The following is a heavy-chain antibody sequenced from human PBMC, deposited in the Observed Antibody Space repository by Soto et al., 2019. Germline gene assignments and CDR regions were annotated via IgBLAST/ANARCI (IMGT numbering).Heavy chain of an antibody. CDR2: IKSKTDGETT. Sequence: PGGSLRLSCSASGFSLHDACMNWVRQAPGKGLEWVGRIKSKTDGETTDYAAPVKGRFSVSRDDSKNTLYLQMNSLKTEDTAVYYCTADLIGTYYSPYDYWGQGILVT. V-gene: IGHV3-15*07. D-gene: IGHD3-10*01. CDR1: GFSLHDAC. CDR3: TADLIGTYYSPYDY. J-gene: IGHJ4*02.